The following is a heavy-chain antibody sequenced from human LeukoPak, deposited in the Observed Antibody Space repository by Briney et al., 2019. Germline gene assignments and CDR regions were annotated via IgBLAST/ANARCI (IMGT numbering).Heavy chain of an antibody. CDR3: AKEIGIIGYSHGTPRVPPGGY. V-gene: IGHV3-30*18. D-gene: IGHD5-18*01. Sequence: GGSLRLSCAASGFTFSSYGMHWVRQAPGKGLEWVAVISYDGSNKYYADSVKGRFTISRDNSKNTLYLQMNSLRAEDTAVYYCAKEIGIIGYSHGTPRVPPGGYWGQGTLVTVSS. J-gene: IGHJ4*02. CDR1: GFTFSSYG. CDR2: ISYDGSNK.